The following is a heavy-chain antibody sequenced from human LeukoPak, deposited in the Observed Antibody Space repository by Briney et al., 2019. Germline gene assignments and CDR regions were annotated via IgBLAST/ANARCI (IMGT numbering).Heavy chain of an antibody. CDR2: IYYSGST. Sequence: SETLSLTCTVSGGSISSYYWSWIRQPPGKGLEWIGYIYYSGSTNYNPSLKSRVTISVDTSKNQFSLKLSSVTAADTAVYYCARQYGGGYSLDNWFDPWGQGTLVTVSS. V-gene: IGHV4-59*01. D-gene: IGHD3-22*01. J-gene: IGHJ5*02. CDR1: GGSISSYY. CDR3: ARQYGGGYSLDNWFDP.